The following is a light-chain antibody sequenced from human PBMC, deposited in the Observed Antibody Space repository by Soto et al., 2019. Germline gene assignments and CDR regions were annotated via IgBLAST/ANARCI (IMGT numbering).Light chain of an antibody. CDR2: GAS. CDR3: QLSASSPQW. J-gene: IGKJ1*01. V-gene: IGKV3-20*01. CDR1: QSVSSSY. Sequence: AATLTLSPGERATLSCRASQSVSSSYLPWYQQKPGQAPRLLIYGASSRPTGIPDRFSASGSGTDFTLMIFILEAEDCVVXSXQLSASSPQWFGEGA.